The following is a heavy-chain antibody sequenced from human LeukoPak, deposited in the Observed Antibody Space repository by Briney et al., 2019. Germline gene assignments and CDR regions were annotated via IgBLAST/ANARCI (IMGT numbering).Heavy chain of an antibody. Sequence: PSETLSLTCSVSGDSISTSSYYWGWIRQPPGKGLEWIGTIYYSGSTYYNPSLTSRVTISVDTSKNQFSLKLSSVTATDTAVYYCARHKDYYYSYMDVWGKGTTVTISS. CDR1: GDSISTSSYY. CDR2: IYYSGST. J-gene: IGHJ6*03. V-gene: IGHV4-39*01. CDR3: ARHKDYYYSYMDV.